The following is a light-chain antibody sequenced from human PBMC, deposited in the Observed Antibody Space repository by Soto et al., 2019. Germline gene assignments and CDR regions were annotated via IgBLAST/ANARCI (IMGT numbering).Light chain of an antibody. CDR3: QQYGSSPQT. CDR1: QAVSSN. CDR2: AAS. Sequence: EIVMTQSPATLSVSPGERCTLSFRASQAVSSNLAWYQQKPGQAPRLLIYAASTRAAGIPDRFSGSGSGTDFTHTISRLEPEDFAVYYCQQYGSSPQTFGQGTKVDI. J-gene: IGKJ1*01. V-gene: IGKV3-20*01.